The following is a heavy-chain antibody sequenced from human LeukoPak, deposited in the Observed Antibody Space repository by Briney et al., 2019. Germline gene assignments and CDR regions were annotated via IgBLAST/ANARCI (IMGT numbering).Heavy chain of an antibody. CDR1: GFTFSSYA. D-gene: IGHD3-10*01. CDR2: VSSDGGTK. J-gene: IGHJ4*02. V-gene: IGHV3-30*18. CDR3: AKEYDSGGYGANFDY. Sequence: GGSLRLSCAASGFTFSSYAMSWVRQAPGKGLEWVAVVSSDGGTKYYADSVKGRFTISRDNSRNTMYLQMDSLRAEDTAVYYCAKEYDSGGYGANFDYWGQGTLVTVSS.